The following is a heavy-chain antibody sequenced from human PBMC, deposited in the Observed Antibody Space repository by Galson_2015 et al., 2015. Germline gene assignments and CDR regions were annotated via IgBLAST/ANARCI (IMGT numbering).Heavy chain of an antibody. V-gene: IGHV3-48*02. CDR3: ARAALIKGHWFDP. Sequence: SLRLSCAASGFTFGSYSMNWVRQAPGKGLEWVSYISSSSSTIYYADSVKGRFTISRDNAKNSLYLQMNSLRDGDTAVYYCARAALIKGHWFDPWGQGTLVTVSS. CDR2: ISSSSSTI. D-gene: IGHD3-16*01. CDR1: GFTFGSYS. J-gene: IGHJ5*02.